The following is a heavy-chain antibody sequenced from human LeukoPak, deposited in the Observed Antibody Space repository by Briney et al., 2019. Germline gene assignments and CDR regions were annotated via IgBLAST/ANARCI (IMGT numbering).Heavy chain of an antibody. CDR1: GFTFSSYA. CDR2: ISSSSSSI. V-gene: IGHV3-48*01. D-gene: IGHD3-22*01. J-gene: IGHJ4*02. Sequence: GGSLRLSCAASGFTFSSYAMHWVRQAPGKGLEWVSYISSSSSSIYYADSVKGRFTISRDNAKNSLYLQMNSLRAEDTAVYYCARDFHRRLYDSSGYYIYWGQGTLVTVSS. CDR3: ARDFHRRLYDSSGYYIY.